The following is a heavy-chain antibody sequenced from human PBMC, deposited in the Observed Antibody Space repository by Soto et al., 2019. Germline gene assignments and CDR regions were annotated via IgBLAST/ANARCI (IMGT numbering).Heavy chain of an antibody. J-gene: IGHJ6*02. D-gene: IGHD4-17*01. V-gene: IGHV3-23*01. CDR3: AKGGYCGDYYYYYGMDV. CDR1: GFTFSSYA. CDR2: ISGSGGST. Sequence: GGSLRLSCAASGFTFSSYAMSWVRQAPGKGLEWVSAISGSGGSTYYADSVKGRFTISRDNSKNTLYLQMNSLRAEDTAVYDFAKGGYCGDYYYYYGMDVWGQGTTVTVSS.